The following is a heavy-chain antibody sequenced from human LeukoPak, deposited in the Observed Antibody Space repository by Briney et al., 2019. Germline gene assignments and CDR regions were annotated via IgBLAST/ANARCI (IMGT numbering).Heavy chain of an antibody. CDR1: GFTFSSYG. J-gene: IGHJ4*02. CDR3: AKADVLRYFDWAFDY. D-gene: IGHD3-9*01. Sequence: GGTLTLSCAASGFTFSSYGMSWVRQAAGKGLEWVSAISGRGGSTYYANSVKGRFTISRDNSKNTLYLQMNSLRAEDTAVYYCAKADVLRYFDWAFDYWGQGTLVTVSS. CDR2: ISGRGGST. V-gene: IGHV3-23*01.